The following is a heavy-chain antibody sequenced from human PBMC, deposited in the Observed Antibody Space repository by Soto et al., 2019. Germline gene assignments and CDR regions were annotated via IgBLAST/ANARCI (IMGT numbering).Heavy chain of an antibody. D-gene: IGHD1-26*01. CDR1: GGFFSGYY. CDR2: INHSGST. V-gene: IGHV4-34*01. J-gene: IGHJ6*02. Sequence: SETLSLTCAVYGGFFSGYYWSWIRQPPGKGLEWIGEINHSGSTNYNPSLKSRVTISVDTSKNQFSLKLSSVTAADTAVYYCARTVGATYYYYGMDVWGQGXTVTVYS. CDR3: ARTVGATYYYYGMDV.